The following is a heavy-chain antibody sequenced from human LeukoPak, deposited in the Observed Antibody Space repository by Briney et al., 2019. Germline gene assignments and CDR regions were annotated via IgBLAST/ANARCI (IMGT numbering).Heavy chain of an antibody. CDR2: TSSDGNK. V-gene: IGHV3-30*14. D-gene: IGHD3-16*01. CDR1: GFTFSSYT. J-gene: IGHJ4*02. CDR3: ARERGIRALYFDN. Sequence: GGSLRLSCATSGFTFSSYTMHWVRQAPGKGLEWVALTSSDGNKYFADSVQGRFTISRDNSRNTLYLQLDHLRPDDTALYYCARERGIRALYFDNWGQGTLVTVSS.